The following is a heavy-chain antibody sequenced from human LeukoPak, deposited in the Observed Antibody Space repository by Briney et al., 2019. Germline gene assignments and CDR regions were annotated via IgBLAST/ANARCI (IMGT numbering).Heavy chain of an antibody. J-gene: IGHJ4*02. Sequence: ASVKVSCKVSRYTLTELSMHWVRQAPGKGLEWMGGFDPEDGETIYAQKFQGRVTMTEDTSTDTAYMELSSLRSEDTAVYYCATGVEYYYDSSGYFDYWGQGTLVTVSS. CDR1: RYTLTELS. CDR2: FDPEDGET. V-gene: IGHV1-24*01. D-gene: IGHD3-22*01. CDR3: ATGVEYYYDSSGYFDY.